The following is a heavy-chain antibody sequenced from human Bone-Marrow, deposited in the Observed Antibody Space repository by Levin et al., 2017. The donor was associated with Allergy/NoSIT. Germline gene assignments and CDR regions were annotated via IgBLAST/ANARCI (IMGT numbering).Heavy chain of an antibody. V-gene: IGHV3-23*01. CDR3: AKGERDIVVVVAATGGHYYYYGMDV. CDR1: GFTFSSYA. J-gene: IGHJ6*02. Sequence: GESLKISCAASGFTFSSYAMSWVRQAPGKGLEWVSAISGSGGSTYYADSVKGRFTISRDNSKNTLYLQMNSLRAEDTAVYYCAKGERDIVVVVAATGGHYYYYGMDVWGQGTTVTVSS. D-gene: IGHD2-15*01. CDR2: ISGSGGST.